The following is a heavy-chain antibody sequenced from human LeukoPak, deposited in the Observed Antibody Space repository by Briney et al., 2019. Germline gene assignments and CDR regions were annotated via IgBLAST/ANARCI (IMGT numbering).Heavy chain of an antibody. Sequence: ASVTVSCKASGYTFTGYYMHWVRQAPGQGLEWMGWISTYNGDTNYAQKLQGRVTMTTDTSTSTAYMALRSLRSDDTAVYYCARDHNWVVDYWGQGTLVTVSS. CDR3: ARDHNWVVDY. D-gene: IGHD1-1*01. CDR1: GYTFTGYY. V-gene: IGHV1-18*04. CDR2: ISTYNGDT. J-gene: IGHJ4*02.